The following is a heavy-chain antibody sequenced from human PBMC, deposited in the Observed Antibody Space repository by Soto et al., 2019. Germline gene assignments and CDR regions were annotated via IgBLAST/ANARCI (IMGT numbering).Heavy chain of an antibody. CDR1: GYTFIGHY. V-gene: IGHV1-2*02. D-gene: IGHD3-9*01. CDR2: INPNSGGT. Sequence: ASVKVSCKASGYTFIGHYIHWVRQAPGQGLEWMGWINPNSGGTKYAQKFQGRVTMTRDTSISIAYMELSRLRSDDTAVYYCARDSYYDILTGYSRNAFDIWGQGTMVTVSS. J-gene: IGHJ3*02. CDR3: ARDSYYDILTGYSRNAFDI.